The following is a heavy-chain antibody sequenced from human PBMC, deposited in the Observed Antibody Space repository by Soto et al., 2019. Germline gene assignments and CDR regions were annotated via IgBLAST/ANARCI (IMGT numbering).Heavy chain of an antibody. D-gene: IGHD3-3*01. CDR1: GFTFSSYA. CDR2: ISSNGGST. J-gene: IGHJ6*02. V-gene: IGHV3-64D*06. CDR3: VNSDFWSGFVYGMDV. Sequence: HPGGSLRLSCSASGFTFSSYAMHWVRQAPGKGLEYVSAISSNGGSTYYADSVKGRFTISRDNSKNTLYLQMSSLRAEDTAVYYCVNSDFWSGFVYGMDVWGQGTTVTVSS.